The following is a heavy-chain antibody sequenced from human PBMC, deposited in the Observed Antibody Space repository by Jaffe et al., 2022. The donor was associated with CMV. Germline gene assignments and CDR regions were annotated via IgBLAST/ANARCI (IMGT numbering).Heavy chain of an antibody. CDR3: ARVDCSGGSCYSAY. J-gene: IGHJ4*02. CDR1: GFTFSSYG. CDR2: IWYDGSNK. Sequence: QVQLVESGGGVVQPGRSLRLSCAASGFTFSSYGMHWVRQAPGKGLEWVAVIWYDGSNKYYADSVKGRFTISRDNSKNTLYLQMNSLRAEDTAVYYCARVDCSGGSCYSAYWGQGTLVTVSS. D-gene: IGHD2-15*01. V-gene: IGHV3-33*08.